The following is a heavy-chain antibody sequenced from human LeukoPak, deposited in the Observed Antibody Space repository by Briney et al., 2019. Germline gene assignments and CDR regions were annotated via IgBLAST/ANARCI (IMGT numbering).Heavy chain of an antibody. CDR2: ISAYNGNT. V-gene: IGHV1-18*01. J-gene: IGHJ5*02. D-gene: IGHD3-3*01. CDR1: GYTFTSYG. CDR3: ARAQRSPFYDFWSGFGREFDP. Sequence: ASVKVSCKASGYTFTSYGISWVRQAPGQGLEWMGWISAYNGNTNYAQKLQGRVTMTTDTSTSTAYMELRSLRSDDTAVYYCARAQRSPFYDFWSGFGREFDPWDQGTLVTVSS.